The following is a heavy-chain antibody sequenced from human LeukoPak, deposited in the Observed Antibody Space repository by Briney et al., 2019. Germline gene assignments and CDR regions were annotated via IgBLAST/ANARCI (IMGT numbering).Heavy chain of an antibody. V-gene: IGHV3-23*01. CDR3: AKALSTVTTSGYFDY. J-gene: IGHJ4*02. Sequence: GGSLRLSCAASGFTFSSYAMSWVRQAPGKGLEWVSAISGSGGSTYYADSVKGRFTISRDNSKNTRYLQMNSLRAEDTAVYYCAKALSTVTTSGYFDYWGQGTLVTVSS. CDR2: ISGSGGST. CDR1: GFTFSSYA. D-gene: IGHD4-17*01.